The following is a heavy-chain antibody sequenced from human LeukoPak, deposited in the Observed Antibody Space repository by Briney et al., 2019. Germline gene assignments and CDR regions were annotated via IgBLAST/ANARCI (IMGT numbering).Heavy chain of an antibody. J-gene: IGHJ4*02. V-gene: IGHV4-34*01. CDR1: GGSFSGYY. CDR3: ARLGYYGSGSPYLDFDY. CDR2: INHSGST. D-gene: IGHD3-10*01. Sequence: SETLSLTCAVYGGSFSGYYWSWIRQPPGKGLEWIGEINHSGSTNYNPSLKSRVTISVDTSKNQFSLKLSSVTAADTAVYYCARLGYYGSGSPYLDFDYWGQGTLVTVSS.